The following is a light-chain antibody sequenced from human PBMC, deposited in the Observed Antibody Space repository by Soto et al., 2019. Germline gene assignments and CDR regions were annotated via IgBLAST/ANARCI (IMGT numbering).Light chain of an antibody. V-gene: IGLV2-14*01. CDR1: SSDVGGYKY. Sequence: QSALTQPASVSGSTGQSITISCTGTSSDVGGYKYVSWYQQHPGKAPKLMIYEVTNRPSGVSSRFSGSKSGNTASLTISGLQSEDEADYYCSSYTSRSTVLFGGGTKLTVL. CDR2: EVT. J-gene: IGLJ2*01. CDR3: SSYTSRSTVL.